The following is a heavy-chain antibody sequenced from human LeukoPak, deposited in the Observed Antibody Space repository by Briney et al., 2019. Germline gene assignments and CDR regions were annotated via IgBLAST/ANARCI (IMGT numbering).Heavy chain of an antibody. V-gene: IGHV3-49*04. CDR2: IRSKAYGGTT. J-gene: IGHJ4*02. D-gene: IGHD4-23*01. CDR1: GFTFGDYA. Sequence: GRSLRLSCTASGFTFGDYAMSWVRQAPGKGLEWVGFIRSKAYGGTTEYAASVKGRFTISRDDSKSIAYLQMNSLKTEDTAVYYCTRTTTVVTWADIFDYWGQGTLDTVSS. CDR3: TRTTTVVTWADIFDY.